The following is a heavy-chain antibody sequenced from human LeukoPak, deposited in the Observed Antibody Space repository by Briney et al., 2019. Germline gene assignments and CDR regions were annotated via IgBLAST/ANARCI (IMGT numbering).Heavy chain of an antibody. CDR1: GGSISSGGYY. Sequence: PSETLSLTCTVSGGSISSGGYYWSWIRQHPGKGLEWIGYIYYSGSTYYNPSLKSRVTISVDTSKNQFSLKLSPVTAADTAVYYCARGNSSGWSNYYYYYGMDVWGQGTTVTVSS. J-gene: IGHJ6*02. V-gene: IGHV4-31*03. CDR3: ARGNSSGWSNYYYYYGMDV. CDR2: IYYSGST. D-gene: IGHD6-19*01.